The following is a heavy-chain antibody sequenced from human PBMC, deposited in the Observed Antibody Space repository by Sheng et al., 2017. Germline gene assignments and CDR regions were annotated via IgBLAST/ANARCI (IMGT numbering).Heavy chain of an antibody. Sequence: QLQLQESGPGLVKPSETLSLTCTVSGGSITSSSYYWGWIRQPQEGLEWIGNIYYSGNTYYNPSLKSRVTISVDTSKNQFSLKLSSVTAADTAVYYCSRVPWGAFDIWAKGQWSPSLQ. J-gene: IGHJ3*02. CDR1: GGSITSSSYY. V-gene: IGHV4-39*07. CDR2: IYYSGNT. D-gene: IGHD3-16*01. CDR3: SRVPWGAFDI.